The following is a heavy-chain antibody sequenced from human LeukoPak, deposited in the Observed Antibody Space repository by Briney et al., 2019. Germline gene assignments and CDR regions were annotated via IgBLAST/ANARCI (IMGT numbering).Heavy chain of an antibody. Sequence: SETLSLTCTVSGAFFSSYTWSWIRQPPGKGLEWIGSIYYSGSTYYNPSLKSRVTISVDTSKNQFSLRLSSVTAADTAVYYCATYCSSTSFLRGWYYYMDVWGKGTTVTVSS. J-gene: IGHJ6*03. CDR1: GAFFSSYT. V-gene: IGHV4-59*05. D-gene: IGHD2-2*01. CDR2: IYYSGST. CDR3: ATYCSSTSFLRGWYYYMDV.